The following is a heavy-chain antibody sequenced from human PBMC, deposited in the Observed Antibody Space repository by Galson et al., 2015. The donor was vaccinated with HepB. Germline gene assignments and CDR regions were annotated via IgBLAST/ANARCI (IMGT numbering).Heavy chain of an antibody. CDR1: GFTFKTHS. CDR3: ARDLPWSFRGYGMDV. D-gene: IGHD2-21*01. Sequence: SLRLSCAASGFTFKTHSMKWVRQAPGKGLEWVSYISSSSSAIYYADSVKGRFTIFRDNAKNSLYLQMNSLRTADTAVYYCARDLPWSFRGYGMDVWGQGTTVTVSS. J-gene: IGHJ6*02. CDR2: ISSSSSAI. V-gene: IGHV3-48*04.